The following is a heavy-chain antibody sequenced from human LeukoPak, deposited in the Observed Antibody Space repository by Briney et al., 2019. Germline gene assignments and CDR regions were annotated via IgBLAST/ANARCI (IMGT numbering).Heavy chain of an antibody. CDR2: IYTSGST. CDR1: GGSISSGSYY. V-gene: IGHV4-61*02. J-gene: IGHJ6*03. D-gene: IGHD3-10*01. CDR3: ARGPGGSGSYYPYYYYYYMDV. Sequence: SETLSLTCTVSGGSISSGSYYWNWIRQPAGKGLEWIGRIYTSGSTNYNPSLKSRVTISVDSSKNQFSLKLSSVTAADTAVYYCARGPGGSGSYYPYYYYYYMDVWGKGTTVTISS.